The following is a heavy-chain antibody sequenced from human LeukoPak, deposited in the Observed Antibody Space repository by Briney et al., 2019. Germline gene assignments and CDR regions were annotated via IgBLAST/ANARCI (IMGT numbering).Heavy chain of an antibody. D-gene: IGHD2-21*01. CDR2: IYHSGIT. CDR3: TRFSTASSRPAYY. J-gene: IGHJ4*02. Sequence: PSETLPLTCAVSGYSISTGYYWGWIRQSPGQGLEWIGNIYHSGITHYNPSLQGRVTLSVDTSKNQFSLNLNSVTAADTAVYYCTRFSTASSRPAYYWGQGTLVIVSS. CDR1: GYSISTGYY. V-gene: IGHV4-38-2*01.